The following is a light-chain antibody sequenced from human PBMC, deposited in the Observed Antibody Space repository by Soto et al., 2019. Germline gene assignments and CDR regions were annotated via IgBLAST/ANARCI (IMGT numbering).Light chain of an antibody. J-gene: IGKJ4*01. V-gene: IGKV2-40*01. CDR2: TVS. Sequence: DIVMTQTPLSLPVTPGERASISCRSRQSLVDSDDGNTYLDWYLQKPGQSPQLLIYTVSYRASGVPDRFSGSGSGTDFTLKISRVEAEDVGVYYCMQRIEFPLTFGGGTKVDIK. CDR1: QSLVDSDDGNTY. CDR3: MQRIEFPLT.